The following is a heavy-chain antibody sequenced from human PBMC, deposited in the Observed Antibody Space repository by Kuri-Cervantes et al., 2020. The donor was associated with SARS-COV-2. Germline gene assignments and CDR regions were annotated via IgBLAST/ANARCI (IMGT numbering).Heavy chain of an antibody. J-gene: IGHJ6*02. Sequence: SVKVSCKASGGTFSSYAISWVRQAPGQGLEWMGGTIPIFGTANYAQKFQGRVTITADESTSTAYMELSSLRSEDTAVYYCARAVGVTIFGVVTAGMDVWGQGTTVTVSS. CDR1: GGTFSSYA. D-gene: IGHD3-3*01. V-gene: IGHV1-69*13. CDR2: TIPIFGTA. CDR3: ARAVGVTIFGVVTAGMDV.